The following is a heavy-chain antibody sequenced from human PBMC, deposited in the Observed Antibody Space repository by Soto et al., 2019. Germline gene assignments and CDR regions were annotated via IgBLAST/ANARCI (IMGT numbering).Heavy chain of an antibody. CDR2: IWYDGSNK. Sequence: GGSLRLSCAASGFTFSSYGMHWVRQAPGKGLEWVAVIWYDGSNKYYADSVKGRFTISRDNSKNTLYLQMNSLRAEDTAVYYCARAANPLRPHDAFDIWGQGTMVTVSS. CDR1: GFTFSSYG. J-gene: IGHJ3*02. V-gene: IGHV3-33*01. CDR3: ARAANPLRPHDAFDI. D-gene: IGHD5-12*01.